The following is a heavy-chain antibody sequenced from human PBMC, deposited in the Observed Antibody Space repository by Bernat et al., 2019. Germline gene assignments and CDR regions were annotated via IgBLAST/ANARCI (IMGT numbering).Heavy chain of an antibody. J-gene: IGHJ4*02. V-gene: IGHV4-38-2*01. Sequence: QVQLQESGPGLVKPSETLSLTCAVSGYSISSGYYWGWIRQPPGKGLEWIGSIYHSGSTYYNPSLKSRVTISVDTSKNQFSLKLSSVPAADTAVYYCARGSTDYFDYWGQGTLVTVSS. CDR3: ARGSTDYFDY. D-gene: IGHD4-17*01. CDR1: GYSISSGYY. CDR2: IYHSGST.